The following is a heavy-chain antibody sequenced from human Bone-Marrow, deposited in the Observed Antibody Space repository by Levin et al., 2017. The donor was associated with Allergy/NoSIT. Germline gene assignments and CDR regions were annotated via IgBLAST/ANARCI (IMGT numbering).Heavy chain of an antibody. D-gene: IGHD2-15*01. Sequence: SVKVSCKASGSSSVQWVRQARGHRLEWIGWVVFGSGVTNYAQEFRGRVTIARDMSTSIAYLDLRSLRSDDTAVYYCAAEGSYGAFDTWGQGTEVTVSS. V-gene: IGHV1-58*01. CDR3: AAEGSYGAFDT. CDR1: GSSS. CDR2: VVFGSGVT. J-gene: IGHJ3*02.